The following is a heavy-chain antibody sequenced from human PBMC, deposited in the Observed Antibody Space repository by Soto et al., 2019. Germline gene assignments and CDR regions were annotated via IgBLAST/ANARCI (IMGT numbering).Heavy chain of an antibody. CDR3: ARGQYYDILTGYYIFAY. CDR1: GYTFTGYY. D-gene: IGHD3-9*01. V-gene: IGHV1-2*04. Sequence: ASVKVSCKASGYTFTGYYMHWVRQAPGRGLEWMGWINPNSGGTNYAQKFQGWVTMTRDTSISTAYMELSRLRSDDTAVYYCARGQYYDILTGYYIFAYWGQGTLVTVSS. CDR2: INPNSGGT. J-gene: IGHJ4*02.